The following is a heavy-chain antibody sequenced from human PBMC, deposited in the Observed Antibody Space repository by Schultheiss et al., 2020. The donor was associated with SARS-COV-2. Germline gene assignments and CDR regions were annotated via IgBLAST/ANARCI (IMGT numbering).Heavy chain of an antibody. V-gene: IGHV3-21*05. CDR2: ISTSGSDT. J-gene: IGHJ4*02. Sequence: GGSLRLSCAASGFTFSSYSMNWVRQAPGKGLEWVSYISTSGSDTYYADSVKGRFTISRDNAKNSLYLQMNSLRAEDTAVYYCASGVRGYKIFWGQGTLVTVSS. CDR3: ASGVRGYKIF. D-gene: IGHD5-24*01. CDR1: GFTFSSYS.